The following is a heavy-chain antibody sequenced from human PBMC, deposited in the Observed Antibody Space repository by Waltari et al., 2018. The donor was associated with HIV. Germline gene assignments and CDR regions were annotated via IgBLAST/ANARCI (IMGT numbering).Heavy chain of an antibody. V-gene: IGHV3-7*01. CDR1: GFTFSRYW. D-gene: IGHD3-16*02. CDR2: IKQDGSEK. Sequence: EVQLVESGGGLVQPGGSLRLSCAASGFTFSRYWMSWVRQAPGKGLEWVANIKQDGSEKDYVDSVKGRFTISRDNAKNSLYLRMNSLRAEDTAVYYCARFNYVWGSYRPNRFDYWGQGTLVTVSS. J-gene: IGHJ4*02. CDR3: ARFNYVWGSYRPNRFDY.